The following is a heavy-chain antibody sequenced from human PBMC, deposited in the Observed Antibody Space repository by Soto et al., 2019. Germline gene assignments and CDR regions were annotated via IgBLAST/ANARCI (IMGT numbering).Heavy chain of an antibody. CDR3: ARHQDGGYDY. J-gene: IGHJ4*02. D-gene: IGHD5-12*01. Sequence: TSETLFLTCTVSGGSISSYYWSWIRQPPGKGLEWIGYIYYSGSTNYNPSLKSRVTISVDTSKNQFSLKLSSVTAADTAVYYCARHQDGGYDYWGQGTLVTVSS. CDR2: IYYSGST. CDR1: GGSISSYY. V-gene: IGHV4-59*08.